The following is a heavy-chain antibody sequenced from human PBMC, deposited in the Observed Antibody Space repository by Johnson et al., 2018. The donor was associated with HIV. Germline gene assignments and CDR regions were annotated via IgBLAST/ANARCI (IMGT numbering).Heavy chain of an antibody. CDR1: GFTVSSNY. CDR2: IYSGGST. V-gene: IGHV3-53*01. Sequence: VQLVESGGGLIQPGGSLRLSCAASGFTVSSNYMSWVRQAPGKGLEWVSVIYSGGSTYYADSVMGRFTISRDNSKNTLYLQMNSLRAEDTAAYYCARFRRSDWFVAFDIWGQGTMVTVSA. CDR3: ARFRRSDWFVAFDI. D-gene: IGHD3-9*01. J-gene: IGHJ3*02.